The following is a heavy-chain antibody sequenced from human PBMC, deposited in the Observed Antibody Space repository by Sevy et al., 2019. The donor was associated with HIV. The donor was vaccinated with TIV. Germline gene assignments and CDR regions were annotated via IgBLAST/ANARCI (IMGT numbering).Heavy chain of an antibody. Sequence: SETLSLTCTVSGGSIISTSYYWGWIRQPPGKGLEWIGNIYYSGSTYYNPSLKSRVTISVDTSKNQFSLKLSSVTAADTAVYYCARLPYYDSSGYFRGYHFDYWGQGTLVTVSS. CDR3: ARLPYYDSSGYFRGYHFDY. D-gene: IGHD3-22*01. CDR1: GGSIISTSYY. V-gene: IGHV4-39*01. J-gene: IGHJ4*02. CDR2: IYYSGST.